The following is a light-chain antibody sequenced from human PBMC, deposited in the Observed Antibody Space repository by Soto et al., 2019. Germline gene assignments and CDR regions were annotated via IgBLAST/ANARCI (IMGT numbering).Light chain of an antibody. Sequence: QSVLAQPPSVSGAPGQRVTISCTGTSSNIGAGYDVRWYQHLPGTAPKLVIYANSNRPLGVPDRFSGSESGASASLVITGLQAEDEADYYCQSYDSTVSGYVFGTGTKVTVL. CDR3: QSYDSTVSGYV. J-gene: IGLJ1*01. CDR2: ANS. CDR1: SSNIGAGYD. V-gene: IGLV1-40*01.